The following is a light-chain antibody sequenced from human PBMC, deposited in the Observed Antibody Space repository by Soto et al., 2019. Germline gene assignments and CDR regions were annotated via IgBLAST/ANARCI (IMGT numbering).Light chain of an antibody. V-gene: IGKV3-20*01. CDR3: QQYGHSPLT. J-gene: IGKJ4*01. CDR1: QSLTNVY. Sequence: IVLTQSPGTLSVSPGERATPSCRASQSLTNVYLAWYQQKPGQAPRLLIYETSSRATGIPDRFTGSGSGTDFTLTINRLEPGDSAVYYCQQYGHSPLTFGGGTKVDIK. CDR2: ETS.